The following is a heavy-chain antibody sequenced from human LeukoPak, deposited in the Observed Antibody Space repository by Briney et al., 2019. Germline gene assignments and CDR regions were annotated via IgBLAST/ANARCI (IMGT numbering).Heavy chain of an antibody. D-gene: IGHD3-10*01. V-gene: IGHV3-48*01. CDR1: GFTFSSYS. CDR3: ARDGVTMVRGQYFDY. J-gene: IGHJ4*02. Sequence: GGSLRLSCAASGFTFSSYSMNWVRQAPGKGLEWASYISSSSSTIYYADSVKGRFTISRDNAKNSLYLQMNSLRAEDTAVYYCARDGVTMVRGQYFDYWGQGTLVTVSS. CDR2: ISSSSSTI.